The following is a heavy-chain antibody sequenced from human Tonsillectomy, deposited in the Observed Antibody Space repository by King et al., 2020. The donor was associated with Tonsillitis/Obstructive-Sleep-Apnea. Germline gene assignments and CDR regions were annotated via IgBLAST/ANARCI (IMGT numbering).Heavy chain of an antibody. CDR3: AKDEEDSSSANFDY. J-gene: IGHJ4*02. Sequence: VQLVESGGGLVQPGRSLRLSCAASGFTFDDYAMHWVRQAPGKGLEWVSGISWNSGSIGYADSVKGRFTISRDNAKNSLYLQMNSLRAEDTALYYCAKDEEDSSSANFDYWGQGTLGTVSS. V-gene: IGHV3-9*01. CDR1: GFTFDDYA. CDR2: ISWNSGSI. D-gene: IGHD6-6*01.